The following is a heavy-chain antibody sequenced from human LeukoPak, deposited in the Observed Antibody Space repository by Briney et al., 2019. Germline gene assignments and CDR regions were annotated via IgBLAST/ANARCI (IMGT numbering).Heavy chain of an antibody. Sequence: GGSLRLSCTASGFTFNNYAMSWVRQAPGKGLEWVSAISGGGLTTYYADSVKGRFTISRDNSKNILFLQMNSLRAEDTAVYYCARDLDDSYSSSSDYWGQGTLVTVSS. CDR2: ISGGGLTT. CDR3: ARDLDDSYSSSSDY. CDR1: GFTFNNYA. V-gene: IGHV3-23*01. D-gene: IGHD6-6*01. J-gene: IGHJ4*02.